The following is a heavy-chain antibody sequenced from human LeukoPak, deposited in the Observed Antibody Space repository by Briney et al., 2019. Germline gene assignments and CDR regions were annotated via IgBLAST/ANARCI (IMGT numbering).Heavy chain of an antibody. Sequence: PSETLSLTCAVYGGSFSGYYWSWIRQPPGKGLEGIGEINHSGSTNYNPSLKSRVTISVDTSKNQFSPKLSSVTAADTAVYYCARASTHSDYWGQGTLVTVSS. J-gene: IGHJ4*02. CDR1: GGSFSGYY. D-gene: IGHD1-1*01. CDR3: ARASTHSDY. CDR2: INHSGST. V-gene: IGHV4-34*01.